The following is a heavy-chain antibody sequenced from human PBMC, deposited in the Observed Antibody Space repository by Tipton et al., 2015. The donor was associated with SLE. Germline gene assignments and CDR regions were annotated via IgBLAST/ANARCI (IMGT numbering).Heavy chain of an antibody. CDR1: GFTVSSNY. V-gene: IGHV3-23*03. CDR3: ARFIVVVPAAPAGDFDY. CDR2: IYSGGSST. J-gene: IGHJ4*02. Sequence: GSLRLSCAASGFTVSSNYMSWVRQAPGKGLEWVSVIYSGGSSTYYADSVKGRFTISRDNSKNTLYLQMNSLRAEDTAVYYCARFIVVVPAAPAGDFDYWGQGTLVTVSS. D-gene: IGHD2-2*01.